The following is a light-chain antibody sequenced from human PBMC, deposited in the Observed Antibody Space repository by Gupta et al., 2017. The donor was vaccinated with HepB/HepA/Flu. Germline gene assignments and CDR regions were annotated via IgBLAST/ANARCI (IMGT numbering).Light chain of an antibody. V-gene: IGKV3-15*01. J-gene: IGKJ4*01. Sequence: EIVMTQSPATLSVSPGERATLSCRASERIGINLAWYQQKPGQAPRLLIYGASTRATGIPARFSGSGSGTEFSLTISSLQSGDFAVYYCQQYNKRPVTFGGGTKVEIK. CDR1: ERIGIN. CDR2: GAS. CDR3: QQYNKRPVT.